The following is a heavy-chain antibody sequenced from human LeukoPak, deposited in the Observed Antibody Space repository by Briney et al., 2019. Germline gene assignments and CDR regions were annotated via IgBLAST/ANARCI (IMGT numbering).Heavy chain of an antibody. Sequence: ASVKVSCKVSGYTLTELSMHWVRQAPGKGLEWIGGFDPEDGETIYAQKFQGRVTMTEDTSTDTAYMELSSLRSEDTAVYYCATHGIIGSSWYFDYFDYWGQGTLVTVSS. J-gene: IGHJ4*02. D-gene: IGHD6-13*01. CDR1: GYTLTELS. CDR2: FDPEDGET. V-gene: IGHV1-24*01. CDR3: ATHGIIGSSWYFDYFDY.